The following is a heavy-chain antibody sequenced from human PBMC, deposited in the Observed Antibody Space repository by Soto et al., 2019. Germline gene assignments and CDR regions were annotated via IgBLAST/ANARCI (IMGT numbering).Heavy chain of an antibody. CDR2: MNPNSGNT. CDR3: ARVQRGDFWSGYYYDWFDP. CDR1: GYTFTSYD. D-gene: IGHD3-3*01. V-gene: IGHV1-8*01. Sequence: GASVKVSCKASGYTFTSYDINWVRQATGQGLEWMGWMNPNSGNTGYAQKFQGRVTMTRNTSISTAYMELSSLRSEDTAVYYCARVQRGDFWSGYYYDWFDPWGQGTLVTVSS. J-gene: IGHJ5*02.